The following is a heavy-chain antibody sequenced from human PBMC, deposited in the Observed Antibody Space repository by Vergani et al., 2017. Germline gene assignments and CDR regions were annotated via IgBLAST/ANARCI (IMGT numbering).Heavy chain of an antibody. J-gene: IGHJ2*01. CDR2: IYSSGTT. V-gene: IGHV4-61*02. D-gene: IGHD3-9*01. Sequence: QVQLQESGPGLVKPSQTLSLTCTVSGGAFSSGGQSWTWVRQPANQGLEWIGLIYSSGTTNYNPSLRSRVTMLVDTSKKQFSLELTSVTAADTAVYYCAGDGFEYDEHDLNLWGRGTLVTVSS. CDR1: GGAFSSGGQS. CDR3: AGDGFEYDEHDLNL.